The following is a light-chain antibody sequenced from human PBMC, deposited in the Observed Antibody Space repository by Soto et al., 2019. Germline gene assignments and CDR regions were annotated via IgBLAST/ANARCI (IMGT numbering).Light chain of an antibody. CDR1: QSVSTY. Sequence: DIQLYQSPFSLSASVGERVAFTCRASQSVSTYLSWYQQKPGKAPKLLIYGASRLQSGVPSRFSGSGSGTHFTLTISSLQPEDFATYYCQQSYTTPLFGQGTRLEIK. J-gene: IGKJ5*01. CDR2: GAS. V-gene: IGKV1-39*01. CDR3: QQSYTTPL.